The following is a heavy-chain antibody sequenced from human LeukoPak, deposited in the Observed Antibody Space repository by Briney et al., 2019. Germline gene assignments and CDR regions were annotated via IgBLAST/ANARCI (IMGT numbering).Heavy chain of an antibody. CDR2: IKHDGSEE. J-gene: IGHJ4*02. CDR1: GFTFSSSW. Sequence: PGGSLRLSCAASGFTFSSSWMSWVRQTPGKGLEWVANIKHDGSEEYYVDSVKGRFTISRDNGKNSLYLQMNSLRAEDTAVYYCAKDRAWYYDFWSGYFDYWGQGTLVTVSS. V-gene: IGHV3-7*01. D-gene: IGHD3-3*01. CDR3: AKDRAWYYDFWSGYFDY.